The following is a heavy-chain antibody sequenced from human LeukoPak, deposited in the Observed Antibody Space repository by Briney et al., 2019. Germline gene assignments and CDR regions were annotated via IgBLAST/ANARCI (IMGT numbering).Heavy chain of an antibody. J-gene: IGHJ4*02. CDR3: ARDKISLVVGLFSDY. D-gene: IGHD1-26*01. Sequence: GGSLRLSCAASGFTFSSYAMHWVRQAPGKGLEWVAVISYDGSNKYYADSVKGRFTISRDNSKNTQYLQMNSLRAEDTAVYYCARDKISLVVGLFSDYWGQGTLVTVSS. CDR1: GFTFSSYA. V-gene: IGHV3-30-3*01. CDR2: ISYDGSNK.